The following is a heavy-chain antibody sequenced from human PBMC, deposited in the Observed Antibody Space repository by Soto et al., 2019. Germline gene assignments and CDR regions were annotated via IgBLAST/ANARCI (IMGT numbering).Heavy chain of an antibody. CDR2: IDSSGTTI. D-gene: IGHD2-8*01. J-gene: IGHJ4*02. V-gene: IGHV3-48*01. CDR3: AKWVYRDYFDY. CDR1: GFTFSSYA. Sequence: GGSLRLSCAASGFTFSSYAMSWVRQAPGKGLEWVSSIDSSGTTIYYADSMKGRFDISRDNAKNSLYLQMNSLRAEDTAVYYCAKWVYRDYFDYWGQGTLVTVSS.